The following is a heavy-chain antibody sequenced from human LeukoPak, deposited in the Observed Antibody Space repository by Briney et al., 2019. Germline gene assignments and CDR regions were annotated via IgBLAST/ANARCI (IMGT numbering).Heavy chain of an antibody. CDR2: MFFSGAT. Sequence: SQTLSLTCTVSGGSINSGNYFWTWIRQPAGKGLEYVGRMFFSGATTYNPSLKSRVSLSVDTSQHQFSLNLTSVTAADSAIYYCARDEGRHGFDYWGQGILVTVSS. CDR3: ARDEGRHGFDY. V-gene: IGHV4-61*02. J-gene: IGHJ4*02. CDR1: GGSINSGNYF.